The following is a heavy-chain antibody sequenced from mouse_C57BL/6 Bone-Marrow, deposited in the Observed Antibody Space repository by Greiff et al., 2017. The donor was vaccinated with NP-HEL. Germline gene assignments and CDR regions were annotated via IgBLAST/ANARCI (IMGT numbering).Heavy chain of an antibody. V-gene: IGHV1-52*01. CDR1: GYTFTSYW. Sequence: VQLQQPGAELVRPGSSVKLSCKASGYTFTSYWMHWVKQRPIQGLEWIGNIDPSDSETHYNQKFKDKATLTVDKSSSTAYMQLSSLTSEDSAVYYCASYYDYDGSPYAMDYWGQGTSVTVSS. J-gene: IGHJ4*01. D-gene: IGHD2-4*01. CDR2: IDPSDSET. CDR3: ASYYDYDGSPYAMDY.